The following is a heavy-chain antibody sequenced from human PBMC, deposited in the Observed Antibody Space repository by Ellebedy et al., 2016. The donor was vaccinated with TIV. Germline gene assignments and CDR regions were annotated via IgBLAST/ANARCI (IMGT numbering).Heavy chain of an antibody. Sequence: SETLSLTXTASGGSISSYYWSWIRQPPGKGLEWIGYIYYSGSTNYNPSLKSRVTISVDTSKNQFSLKLSSVTAADTAVYYCARGPSDDAFDIWGQGTMVTVSS. J-gene: IGHJ3*02. CDR2: IYYSGST. CDR1: GGSISSYY. V-gene: IGHV4-59*01. CDR3: ARGPSDDAFDI.